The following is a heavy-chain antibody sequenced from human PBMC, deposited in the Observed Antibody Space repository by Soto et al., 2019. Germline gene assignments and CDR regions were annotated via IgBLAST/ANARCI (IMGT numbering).Heavy chain of an antibody. Sequence: GESLKISCKGSGYNFAGHWIAWVRQMPGKGLELMGIIYPSDSDTRYRPSFQGQVTISADKSISSAYLQWSSLRASDTAMYYCARGGVSTRTVDYWGQGTPVTVSS. CDR3: ARGGVSTRTVDY. D-gene: IGHD3-3*01. CDR1: GYNFAGHW. J-gene: IGHJ4*02. CDR2: IYPSDSDT. V-gene: IGHV5-51*01.